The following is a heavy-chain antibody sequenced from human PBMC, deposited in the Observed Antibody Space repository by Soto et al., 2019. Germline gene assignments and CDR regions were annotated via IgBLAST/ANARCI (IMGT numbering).Heavy chain of an antibody. D-gene: IGHD2-8*02. CDR1: GFTFSNYA. CDR3: ARYAVMYAYGSMDV. Sequence: PGGSLRLSCAASGFTFSNYAMHWVRQAPGKGLEWVAVISYDGDNKYYADSVKGRFTISRENSKNTLYLQMNSLRPEDTGVYYYARYAVMYAYGSMDVWGQGTTVTGSS. CDR2: ISYDGDNK. V-gene: IGHV3-30-3*01. J-gene: IGHJ6*02.